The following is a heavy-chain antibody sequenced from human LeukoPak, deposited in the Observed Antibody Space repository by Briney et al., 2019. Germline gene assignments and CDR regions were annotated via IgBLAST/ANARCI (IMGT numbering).Heavy chain of an antibody. Sequence: SETLPLTCAVYGGSFSGYYWSWIRQPPGKGLEWIGEINHSGSTNYNPSLKSRVTISVDTSKNQFSLELSSVTAADTAVYYCARRRSRIAARPGNAFDIWGQGTMVTVSS. V-gene: IGHV4-34*01. D-gene: IGHD6-6*01. CDR3: ARRRSRIAARPGNAFDI. J-gene: IGHJ3*02. CDR2: INHSGST. CDR1: GGSFSGYY.